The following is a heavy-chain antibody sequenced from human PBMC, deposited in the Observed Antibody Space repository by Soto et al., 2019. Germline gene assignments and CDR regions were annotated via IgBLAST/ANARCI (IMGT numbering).Heavy chain of an antibody. V-gene: IGHV5-51*01. D-gene: IGHD3-22*01. Sequence: DSLKISCKGSGYSFTSYWIGWVRQMPGKGLEWMGIIYPGDSDTRYSPSFQGQVTISADKSISTAYLQWSSLKASDTAMYYCEIYHDSSGPYYWGQGTLVTVSP. CDR1: GYSFTSYW. CDR2: IYPGDSDT. J-gene: IGHJ4*02. CDR3: EIYHDSSGPYY.